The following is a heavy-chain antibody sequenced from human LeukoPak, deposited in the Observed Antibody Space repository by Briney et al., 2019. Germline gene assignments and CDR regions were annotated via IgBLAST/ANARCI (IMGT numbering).Heavy chain of an antibody. CDR1: GGYISSSSYY. Sequence: PSETLSLTCTVSGGYISSSSYYWGWIRQPPGKGLEWIGSIYYSGSTYYNPPLKSRVTISVDTSKNQFSLKLSSVTAADTAVYYCARLSIAAKDFDYWGQGTLVTVSS. CDR2: IYYSGST. J-gene: IGHJ4*02. V-gene: IGHV4-39*01. CDR3: ARLSIAAKDFDY. D-gene: IGHD6-13*01.